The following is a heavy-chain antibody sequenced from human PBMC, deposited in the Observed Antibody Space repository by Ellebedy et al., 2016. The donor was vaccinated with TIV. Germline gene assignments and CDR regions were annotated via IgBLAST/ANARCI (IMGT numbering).Heavy chain of an antibody. CDR3: ARRASYGDYAVQVNPWFDP. V-gene: IGHV3-7*01. CDR1: GFNFRSYW. J-gene: IGHJ5*02. Sequence: GGSLRLSCAASGFNFRSYWMTWVRQAPGKGLEWVAKIRQEGDEIYYVESVKGRFTLSRDNAKNSLFLQMNSLRVEDTAVYYCARRASYGDYAVQVNPWFDPWGQGTLVTVSS. CDR2: IRQEGDEI. D-gene: IGHD4-17*01.